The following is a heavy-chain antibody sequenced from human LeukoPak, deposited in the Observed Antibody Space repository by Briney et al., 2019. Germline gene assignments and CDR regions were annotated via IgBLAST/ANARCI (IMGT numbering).Heavy chain of an antibody. J-gene: IGHJ4*02. CDR1: GGSISSSSYY. Sequence: PSETLSLTCTVSGGSISSSSYYWGWIRQPPGKGLEWIGSIYYSGSTYYNPSLKSRVTISVDTSKHQFSLKLSSVTAADTAVYYCARANVKTGYCSSTSCPLFDYWGQGTLVTVSS. D-gene: IGHD2-2*01. CDR3: ARANVKTGYCSSTSCPLFDY. CDR2: IYYSGST. V-gene: IGHV4-39*07.